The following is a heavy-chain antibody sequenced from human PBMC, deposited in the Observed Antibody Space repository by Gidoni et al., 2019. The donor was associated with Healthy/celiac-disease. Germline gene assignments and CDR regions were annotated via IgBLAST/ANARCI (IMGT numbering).Heavy chain of an antibody. V-gene: IGHV1-69*02. D-gene: IGHD3-10*01. CDR3: ARGLPHYYGSGSYIDY. J-gene: IGHJ4*02. CDR2: IIPILGIA. Sequence: QVQLVQSGAEVKKPGSSVKVSCKASGGPFSSYTISWVRQAPGQGLEWMGRIIPILGIANYAQKFQGRVTITADKSTSTAYMELSSLRSEDTAVYYCARGLPHYYGSGSYIDYWGQGTLVTVSS. CDR1: GGPFSSYT.